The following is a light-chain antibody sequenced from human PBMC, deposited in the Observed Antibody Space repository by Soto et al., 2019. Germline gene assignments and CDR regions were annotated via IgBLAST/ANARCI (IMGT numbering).Light chain of an antibody. CDR2: GAS. CDR3: QQYGTSPPP. Sequence: EIVLTQSPGTLSLSPGERATLSCRASQSVSSSYLAWYQQKPGQAPRLLIYGASSRATGIPHRFSGSGSGTDFTLTISRLEPEDFAVYYCQQYGTSPPPFGPGTKVDIK. V-gene: IGKV3-20*01. J-gene: IGKJ3*01. CDR1: QSVSSSY.